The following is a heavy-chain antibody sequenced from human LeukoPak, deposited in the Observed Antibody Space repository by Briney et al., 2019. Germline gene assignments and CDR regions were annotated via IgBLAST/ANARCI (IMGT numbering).Heavy chain of an antibody. CDR3: ARVGYYYGSGNYNWFDP. D-gene: IGHD3-10*01. CDR2: ISSSTGTI. V-gene: IGHV3-48*01. Sequence: GGSLRLSCAASGFTFNSYSMNWVRQAPGKGLEWVSYISSSTGTIYYADSVKGRFTISRDNAKNSLYLQMNSLRAEDTAVYYCARVGYYYGSGNYNWFDPWGQGTLVTVSS. CDR1: GFTFNSYS. J-gene: IGHJ5*02.